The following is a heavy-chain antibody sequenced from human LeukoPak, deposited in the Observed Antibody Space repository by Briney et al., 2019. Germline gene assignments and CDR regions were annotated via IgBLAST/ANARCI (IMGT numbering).Heavy chain of an antibody. D-gene: IGHD6-13*01. V-gene: IGHV4-59*01. CDR1: GGSISSYY. CDR2: IYYSGST. CDR3: ARVSSSSWSDWFDP. J-gene: IGHJ5*02. Sequence: SETLSLTCTVSGGSISSYYWSWTRQPPGKGLEWIGYIYYSGSTNYNPSLKSRVTISVDTSKNQFSLKLSSVTAADTAVYYCARVSSSSWSDWFDPWGQGTLVTVSS.